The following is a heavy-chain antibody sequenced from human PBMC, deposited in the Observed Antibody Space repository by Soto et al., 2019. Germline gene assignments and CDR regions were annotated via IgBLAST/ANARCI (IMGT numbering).Heavy chain of an antibody. D-gene: IGHD3-3*01. J-gene: IGHJ4*02. Sequence: QVQQVESGGGVVQPGRSLRLSCAASGFTFSSYAMHWVRQAPGKGLEWVAVISYDGSNKYYADSVKGRFTISRDNSKNTLYLQMNSLRAEDTAVYYCARESITIFGVVPNFDYWGQGTLVTVSS. CDR3: ARESITIFGVVPNFDY. V-gene: IGHV3-30-3*01. CDR1: GFTFSSYA. CDR2: ISYDGSNK.